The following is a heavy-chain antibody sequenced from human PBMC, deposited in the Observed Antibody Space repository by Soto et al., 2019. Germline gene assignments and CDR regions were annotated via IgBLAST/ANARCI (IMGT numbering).Heavy chain of an antibody. J-gene: IGHJ5*02. D-gene: IGHD3-16*01. CDR3: ARLPFTWGWFDP. CDR1: GIVFSDY. CDR2: MSGSGRTI. Sequence: QVQLVESGGGLVKPGGPLRLSCAASGIVFSDYMSWVPQAPGKGLEWLSYMSGSGRTIYSADSVKGRFTISRDNATNSLYLQMNNVRTEDTAVYYCARLPFTWGWFDPWGQGTVVTVSS. V-gene: IGHV3-11*01.